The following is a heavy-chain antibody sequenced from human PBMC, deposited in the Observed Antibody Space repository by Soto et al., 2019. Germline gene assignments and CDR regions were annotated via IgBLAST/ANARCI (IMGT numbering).Heavy chain of an antibody. J-gene: IGHJ5*02. CDR3: ARGPHYDFWSGYPHLNWFDP. Sequence: ASVKVSCKASGYTFTSYDINWVRQATGQGLEWMGWMNPNSGNTGYAQKFQGRVTMTRNTSISTAYMELSSLRSEDTAVYYCARGPHYDFWSGYPHLNWFDPWGQGTLVTVSS. V-gene: IGHV1-8*01. CDR2: MNPNSGNT. D-gene: IGHD3-3*01. CDR1: GYTFTSYD.